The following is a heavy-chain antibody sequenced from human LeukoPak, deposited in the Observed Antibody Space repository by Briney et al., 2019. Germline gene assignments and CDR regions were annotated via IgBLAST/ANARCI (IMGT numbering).Heavy chain of an antibody. CDR2: IRSKANSYAT. CDR3: STTVVTPMDY. CDR1: GFTFSDSA. V-gene: IGHV3-73*01. J-gene: IGHJ4*02. D-gene: IGHD4-23*01. Sequence: GGSLRLSCAASGFTFSDSAMHWVRQASGKGLEWVGRIRSKANSYATAYAASVKGRFTISRDDSKNTAYLQMNSLKTEDTAVYYCSTTVVTPMDYWGQGTLVSVSP.